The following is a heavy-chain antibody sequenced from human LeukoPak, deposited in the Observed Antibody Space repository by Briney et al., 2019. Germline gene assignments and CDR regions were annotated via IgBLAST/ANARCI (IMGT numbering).Heavy chain of an antibody. V-gene: IGHV3-48*03. Sequence: GGSLRLSCAASGFTFSSYEMNWVRQAPGKGLEWVSYISSSGSTIYYADSVKGRFTISRDNAKNSLYLQMNSLRAEDTAVYYCARSIAAGSFDYWGQGTLVTVSS. CDR2: ISSSGSTI. J-gene: IGHJ4*02. CDR3: ARSIAAGSFDY. D-gene: IGHD6-13*01. CDR1: GFTFSSYE.